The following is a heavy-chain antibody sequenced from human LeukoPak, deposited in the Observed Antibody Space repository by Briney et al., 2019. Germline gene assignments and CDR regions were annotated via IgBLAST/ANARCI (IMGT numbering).Heavy chain of an antibody. CDR2: ISAYNGNT. V-gene: IGHV1-18*01. CDR1: GYTFTSYG. CDR3: ARDQAAVTTPLDWSFAL. D-gene: IGHD4-17*01. J-gene: IGHJ2*01. Sequence: ASVKVSCKASGYTFTSYGISWVRQAPGQGLEWMGWISAYNGNTNYAQKLQGRVTITRDTSTSTLYMELSSLRSEDTAVYYCARDQAAVTTPLDWSFALWGRGTLVTVSS.